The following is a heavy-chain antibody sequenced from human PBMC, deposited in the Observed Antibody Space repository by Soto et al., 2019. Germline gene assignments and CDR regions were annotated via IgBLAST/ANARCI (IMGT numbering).Heavy chain of an antibody. CDR2: IYYSGST. D-gene: IGHD3-10*01. CDR1: GGSISSYY. J-gene: IGHJ4*02. CDR3: ARHNYGSGSTYFDY. V-gene: IGHV4-59*08. Sequence: SETLSLTCTVSGGSISSYYWSWIRQPTGKGLEWIGYIYYSGSTNYNPSLKSRVTISVDTSKNQFSLKLNSMTAADTAVYYCARHNYGSGSTYFDYWGQGTLVTVSS.